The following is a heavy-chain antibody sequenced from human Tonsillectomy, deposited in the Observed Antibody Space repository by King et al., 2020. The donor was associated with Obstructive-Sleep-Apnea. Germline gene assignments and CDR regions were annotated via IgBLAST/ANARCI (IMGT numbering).Heavy chain of an antibody. D-gene: IGHD3-10*01. J-gene: IGHJ4*02. Sequence: QLQESGPGLVKPSQTLSLTCTVSGGSINSGDYYWTLIRQPPGKGLELIWFIYHSGSTYFNPSLRSRVTVPIYTSRNQFSLNLNSVTAADTAVYFCARWRGGSGNIDYWGQGILVTVSS. CDR2: IYHSGST. V-gene: IGHV4-30-4*01. CDR3: ARWRGGSGNIDY. CDR1: GGSINSGDYY.